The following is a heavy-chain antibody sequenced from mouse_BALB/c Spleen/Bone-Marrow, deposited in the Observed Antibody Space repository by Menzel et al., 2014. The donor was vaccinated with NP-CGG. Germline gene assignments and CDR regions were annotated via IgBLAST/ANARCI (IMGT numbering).Heavy chain of an antibody. V-gene: IGHV14-3*02. D-gene: IGHD1-1*01. CDR1: GFNIKDTY. CDR2: IDPANGNT. J-gene: IGHJ2*01. Sequence: VQLQQSGAELVKLGASVKLSCTASGFNIKDTYMHWVKQRPEQGLEWIGRIDPANGNTKYDPKFQGKATITADTSSNTAYLQLSSLTSEDTAVYYCANYYYGYYFDYWGQGTTLTVS. CDR3: ANYYYGYYFDY.